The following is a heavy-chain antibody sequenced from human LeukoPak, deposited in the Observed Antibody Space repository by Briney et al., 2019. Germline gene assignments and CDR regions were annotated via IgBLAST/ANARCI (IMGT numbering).Heavy chain of an antibody. CDR2: IWYDGSNK. D-gene: IGHD6-19*01. CDR1: GFTFSSYG. J-gene: IGHJ4*02. Sequence: GGSLRLSCAASGFTFSSYGMHWVRQAPGKGLEWVAVIWYDGSNKYYADSVKGRFTISRDNSKNTLYLQMNSLRAEDTAVYYCARDLWGYSSGWYLGYWGQGTLVTVSS. V-gene: IGHV3-33*01. CDR3: ARDLWGYSSGWYLGY.